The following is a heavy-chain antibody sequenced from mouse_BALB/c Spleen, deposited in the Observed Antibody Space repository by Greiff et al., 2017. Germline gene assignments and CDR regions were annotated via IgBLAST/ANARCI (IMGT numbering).Heavy chain of an antibody. CDR2: IWSGGST. CDR1: GFSLTSYG. J-gene: IGHJ1*01. V-gene: IGHV2-2*02. Sequence: QVQLQQSGPGLVQPSQSLSITCTVSGFSLTSYGVHWVRQSPGKGLEWLGVIWSGGSTDYNAAFISRLSISKDNSKSQVFFKMNSLQANDTAIYYCARNHHYYGYVWYFDVWGAGTTVTVSS. D-gene: IGHD1-2*01. CDR3: ARNHHYYGYVWYFDV.